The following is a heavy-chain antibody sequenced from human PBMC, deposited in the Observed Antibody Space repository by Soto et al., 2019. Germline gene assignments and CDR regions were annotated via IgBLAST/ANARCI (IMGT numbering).Heavy chain of an antibody. D-gene: IGHD3-16*01. CDR1: GFTFSNAW. J-gene: IGHJ3*02. CDR2: IKSKTDGGTT. Sequence: GGSLRLSCAASGFTFSNAWMSWVRQAPGKGLEWVGRIKSKTDGGTTDYAAPVKGRFTISRDDSKNTLYLQMNSLKTEDTAVYYCSNSGLVITFGGVPAVAFDIWGQGTMVTVSS. CDR3: SNSGLVITFGGVPAVAFDI. V-gene: IGHV3-15*01.